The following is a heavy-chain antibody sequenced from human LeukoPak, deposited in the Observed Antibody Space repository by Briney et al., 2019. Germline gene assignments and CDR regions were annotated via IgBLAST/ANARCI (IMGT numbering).Heavy chain of an antibody. V-gene: IGHV4-59*01. CDR1: GGSISSYY. D-gene: IGHD6-13*01. CDR2: IYYSGTT. CDR3: ARGVYIAAAQYGY. Sequence: SSETLSLTCTVSGGSISSYYWSWIRQPPGKGLKWIGYIYYSGTTNYNPSLKSRVTISVDTSKNQFSLKLSSVTAADTAVYYCARGVYIAAAQYGYWGQGTLVTVSS. J-gene: IGHJ4*02.